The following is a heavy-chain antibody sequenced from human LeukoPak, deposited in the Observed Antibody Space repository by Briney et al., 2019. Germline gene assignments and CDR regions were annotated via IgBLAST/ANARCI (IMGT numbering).Heavy chain of an antibody. Sequence: GGSLRLSCAASVFTFRSYWMSWVRQAPGKGLEWLVTIKQDGSEKYYVDSVKGRFTISRDNAKNSLYLQMNSLRAEDTAVYYCARNYYDSSGYYICGVDYWGQGTLVTVSS. J-gene: IGHJ4*02. V-gene: IGHV3-7*03. D-gene: IGHD3-22*01. CDR1: VFTFRSYW. CDR3: ARNYYDSSGYYICGVDY. CDR2: IKQDGSEK.